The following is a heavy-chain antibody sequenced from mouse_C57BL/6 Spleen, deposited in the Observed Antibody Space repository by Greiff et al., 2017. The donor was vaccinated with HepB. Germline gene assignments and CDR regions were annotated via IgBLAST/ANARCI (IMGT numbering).Heavy chain of an antibody. D-gene: IGHD1-1*01. V-gene: IGHV5-12*01. CDR2: ISNGGGST. Sequence: EVMLVESGGGLVQPGGSLKLSCAASGFTFSDYYMYWVRQTPEKRLEWVAYISNGGGSTYYPDTVKGRFTISRDNAKNTLYLQMSRLTSEDTAMYYCARHGDATTVVANGYFDVWGTGTTVTVSS. CDR3: ARHGDATTVVANGYFDV. J-gene: IGHJ1*03. CDR1: GFTFSDYY.